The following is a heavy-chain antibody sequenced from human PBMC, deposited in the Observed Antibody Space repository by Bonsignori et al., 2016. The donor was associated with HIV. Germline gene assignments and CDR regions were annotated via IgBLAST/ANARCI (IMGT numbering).Heavy chain of an antibody. CDR2: INHSGIT. Sequence: GSLRLSCAVYGGSFSGYYWSWIRQPPGKGLEWIGEINHSGITNYNPSLKSRVTISVDTSKNQFSLKLSSVTAADTAVYYCARGGIAAAGIPFDYWGQGTLVTVSS. J-gene: IGHJ4*02. CDR3: ARGGIAAAGIPFDY. CDR1: GGSFSGYY. D-gene: IGHD6-13*01. V-gene: IGHV4-34*01.